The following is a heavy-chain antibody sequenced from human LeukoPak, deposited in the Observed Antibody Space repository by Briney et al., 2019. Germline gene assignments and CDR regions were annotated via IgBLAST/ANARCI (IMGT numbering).Heavy chain of an antibody. D-gene: IGHD3-22*01. CDR1: GFTFSNYG. J-gene: IGHJ4*02. Sequence: PWGSLRLSCAGTGFTFSNYGMSWVRQAPGKGLEWVSAISGGGDTTYYADSVKGRFTISRDNSKNTLDLQMNSLRAEDTAVYYCAKDGRRISMIGVVRRGHYFDYWGQGILVTVSS. V-gene: IGHV3-23*01. CDR3: AKDGRRISMIGVVRRGHYFDY. CDR2: ISGGGDTT.